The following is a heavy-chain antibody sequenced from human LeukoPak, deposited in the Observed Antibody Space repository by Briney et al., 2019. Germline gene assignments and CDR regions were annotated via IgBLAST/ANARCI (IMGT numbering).Heavy chain of an antibody. Sequence: PGGSLRLSCAASGFTFSSYSMNWVRQAPGKGLEWISFISSSGSPIYYAGSVTGRFAISRDNGKNSLYLQMNSLRDEDTAVYYCARGVEGSYYYDSSGKGNIWGQGTMVTVSS. D-gene: IGHD3-22*01. CDR1: GFTFSSYS. CDR3: ARGVEGSYYYDSSGKGNI. V-gene: IGHV3-48*02. CDR2: ISSSGSPI. J-gene: IGHJ3*02.